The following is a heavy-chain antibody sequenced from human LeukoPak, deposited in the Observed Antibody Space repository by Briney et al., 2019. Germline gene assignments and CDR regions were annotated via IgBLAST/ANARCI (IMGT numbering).Heavy chain of an antibody. J-gene: IGHJ4*02. CDR2: IYYSGST. CDR1: GGSISSYY. D-gene: IGHD3-10*01. V-gene: IGHV4-59*01. Sequence: PSETLSLTCTVSGGSISSYYWSWIRQPPGKGLEWIGYIYYSGSTNYNPSLKSRVTISVDTSKNQFSLKLSSVTAADTAVYYCARRITMVRGVIWDYWGQGTLVTVSP. CDR3: ARRITMVRGVIWDY.